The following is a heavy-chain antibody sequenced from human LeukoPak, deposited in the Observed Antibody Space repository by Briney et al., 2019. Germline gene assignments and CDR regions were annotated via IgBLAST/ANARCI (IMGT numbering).Heavy chain of an antibody. J-gene: IGHJ4*02. D-gene: IGHD2-15*01. V-gene: IGHV3-48*03. Sequence: GGSLRLSCAASGFTFSSYEMNWVRQAPGKGLEWVSYISSSGSTIYYADSVKGRFTISRDNAKNSLYLQMNSLRAEDTAVYYCARAIRYCSGGSCDPAARGLDYWGQGTLVTVSS. CDR1: GFTFSSYE. CDR3: ARAIRYCSGGSCDPAARGLDY. CDR2: ISSSGSTI.